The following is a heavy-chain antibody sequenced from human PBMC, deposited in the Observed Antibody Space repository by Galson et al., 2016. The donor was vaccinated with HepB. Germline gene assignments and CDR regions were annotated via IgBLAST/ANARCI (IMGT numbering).Heavy chain of an antibody. Sequence: SLRLSCAASGFTSSSYWMHWARQAPGKGLVWVSRISSDGSKTTYADSVKGRFTISRDNAKNTLSLQMNSLSVEDTAVYYCHVWFGESRYGVDVWGQGTTVTVSS. CDR1: GFTSSSYW. D-gene: IGHD3-10*01. J-gene: IGHJ6*02. CDR2: ISSDGSKT. V-gene: IGHV3-74*01. CDR3: HVWFGESRYGVDV.